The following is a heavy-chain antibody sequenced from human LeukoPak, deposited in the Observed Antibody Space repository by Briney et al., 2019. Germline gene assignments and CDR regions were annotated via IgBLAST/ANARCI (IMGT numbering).Heavy chain of an antibody. J-gene: IGHJ5*02. V-gene: IGHV1-69*02. CDR1: GGTFSSYT. CDR2: IIPILGIA. CDR3: VRWGYCGGDCYPFDP. Sequence: GASVKVSCKASGGTFSSYTISWVRQAPGQGLEWMGRIIPILGIANYAQKFQGRVTITADKSTSTAYMELGSLRSEDTAVYYCVRWGYCGGDCYPFDPWGQGTLVTVSS. D-gene: IGHD2-21*01.